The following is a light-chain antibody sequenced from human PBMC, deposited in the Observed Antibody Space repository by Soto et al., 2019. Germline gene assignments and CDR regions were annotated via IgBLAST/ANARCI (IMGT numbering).Light chain of an antibody. CDR3: QQLNSYPLT. CDR2: GAS. CDR1: QSVSSD. J-gene: IGKJ4*01. Sequence: EIVMTQSPATLSVSPGERATLSCRASQSVSSDLAWYQHKPGQAPRLLIYGASTRATGVPARFSGSGSGTDFTLTISSLQPEDFATYYCQQLNSYPLTFGGGTKVDIK. V-gene: IGKV3-15*01.